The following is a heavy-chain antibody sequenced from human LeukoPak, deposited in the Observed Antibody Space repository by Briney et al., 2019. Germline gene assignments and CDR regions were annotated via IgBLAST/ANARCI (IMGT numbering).Heavy chain of an antibody. CDR3: TTERLGGGWYFTSFDY. D-gene: IGHD6-19*01. CDR1: GFTFSNAW. V-gene: IGHV3-15*01. Sequence: GGSLRLSCAASGFTFSNAWMSWVRQAPGKGLEWVGRIKSKTDGGTTDYAAPVKGRFTISRDDSKNTLYLQMNSLKTEDTAVYYCTTERLGGGWYFTSFDYWGQGTLVTVSS. J-gene: IGHJ4*02. CDR2: IKSKTDGGTT.